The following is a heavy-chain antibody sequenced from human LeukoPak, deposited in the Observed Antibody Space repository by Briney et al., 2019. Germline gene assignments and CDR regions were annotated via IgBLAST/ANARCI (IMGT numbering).Heavy chain of an antibody. CDR3: ARGTTATMNWFDP. D-gene: IGHD4-17*01. CDR1: GGSISSGGYS. V-gene: IGHV4-30-2*01. J-gene: IGHJ5*02. Sequence: SETLSLTCAVSGGSISSGGYSWSWIRQPPGKGLEWIGYIYHSGSTYYNPSLKSRVTISVDRSKNQFSLKLSSVTAADTAVYYCARGTTATMNWFDPWGQGTLVTVSS. CDR2: IYHSGST.